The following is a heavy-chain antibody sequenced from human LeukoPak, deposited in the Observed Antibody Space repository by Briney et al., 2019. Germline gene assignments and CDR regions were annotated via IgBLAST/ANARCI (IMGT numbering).Heavy chain of an antibody. CDR3: ARVSIGDDAFDI. CDR1: GGSISSYY. D-gene: IGHD2-21*01. J-gene: IGHJ3*02. Sequence: SETLSLTCTVSGGSISSYYWTWFRKPPGKGLEWIGYICYSGSTNYNPSLKSRVTISVDTSKNQFSLKLSSVTAADTAVYYCARVSIGDDAFDIWGQGTMVTVSS. CDR2: ICYSGST. V-gene: IGHV4-59*01.